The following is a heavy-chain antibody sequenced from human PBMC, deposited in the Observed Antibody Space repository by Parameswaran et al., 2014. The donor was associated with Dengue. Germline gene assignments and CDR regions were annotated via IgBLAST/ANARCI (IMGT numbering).Heavy chain of an antibody. J-gene: IGHJ6*02. CDR2: INHSGST. Sequence: RWIRQPPGKGLEWIGEINHSGSTNYNPSLKSRVTISVDTSKNQFSLKLSSVTAADTAVYYCARDCKTGTGYYYYYGMDVWGQGTTVTVSS. V-gene: IGHV4-34*01. D-gene: IGHD1-7*01. CDR3: ARDCKTGTGYYYYYGMDV.